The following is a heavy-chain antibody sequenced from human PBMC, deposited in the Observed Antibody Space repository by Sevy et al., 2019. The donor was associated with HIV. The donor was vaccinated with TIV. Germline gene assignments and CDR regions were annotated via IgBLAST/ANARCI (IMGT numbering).Heavy chain of an antibody. J-gene: IGHJ4*02. CDR2: INSDGSST. CDR3: ASSPPTVTTSRDSRLDY. Sequence: GGSLRLSCAASGFTFSSYWMHWVRQAPGKGLVWVSRINSDGSSTSYADSVKGRFTISRDNAKNTLYLQMNSLRAEDTAVYYCASSPPTVTTSRDSRLDYWGQGTLVTVSS. D-gene: IGHD4-4*01. V-gene: IGHV3-74*01. CDR1: GFTFSSYW.